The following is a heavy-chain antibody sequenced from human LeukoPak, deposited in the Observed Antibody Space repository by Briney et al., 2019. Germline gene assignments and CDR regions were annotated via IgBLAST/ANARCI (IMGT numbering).Heavy chain of an antibody. CDR2: INPNSGGT. J-gene: IGHJ4*02. Sequence: ASVKVSCKASGGTFSSYAISWVRQAPGQGLEWMGWINPNSGGTNYAQKFQGRVTMTRDTSISTAYMELSRLRSDDTAVYYCAREVDVYSGSLYFDYWGQGTLVTVSS. CDR3: AREVDVYSGSLYFDY. D-gene: IGHD1-26*01. CDR1: GGTFSSYA. V-gene: IGHV1-2*02.